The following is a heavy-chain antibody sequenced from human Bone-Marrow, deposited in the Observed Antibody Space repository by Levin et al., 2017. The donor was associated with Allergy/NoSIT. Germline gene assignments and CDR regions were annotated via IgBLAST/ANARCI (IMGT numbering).Heavy chain of an antibody. D-gene: IGHD3-16*01. J-gene: IGHJ4*02. Sequence: KVSCKGSGYSFTDYWIAWVRQMPGKGLEWMGIIYPGDSDTRYSPSFQGQVTISADKSISTAYLQWSSLRASDTAMYYCARQKRSSWGFDYWGQGTLVTVSS. CDR2: IYPGDSDT. CDR3: ARQKRSSWGFDY. CDR1: GYSFTDYW. V-gene: IGHV5-51*01.